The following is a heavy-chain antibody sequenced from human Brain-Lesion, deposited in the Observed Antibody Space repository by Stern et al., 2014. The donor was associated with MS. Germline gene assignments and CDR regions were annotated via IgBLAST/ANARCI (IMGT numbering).Heavy chain of an antibody. CDR1: GGSISSGNW. CDR2: MYHSGIT. J-gene: IGHJ4*02. CDR3: ASNRGSGSFFDS. Sequence: VQLLESGPGLVKPSGTLSLTCAVSGGSISSGNWWSWVRQSPGKRLAWIGEMYHSGITNYNPSLESRVSISIDKSKNQFSLKVYSLTAADTAVYYCASNRGSGSFFDSWGQGSLVTVSS. D-gene: IGHD1-26*01. V-gene: IGHV4-4*02.